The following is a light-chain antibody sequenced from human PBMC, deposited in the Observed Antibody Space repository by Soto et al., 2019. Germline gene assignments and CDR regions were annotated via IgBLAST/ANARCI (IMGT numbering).Light chain of an antibody. Sequence: DIQMTQSPSSLSASVGGRVSITCRASQNVIKYVNWYQQKPGKAPKLLIYVTSTFHSGVPSRCSGSGSGTDITLTISTLQPEGFPTYYCQQSYTTPTFGGGTKVEIE. CDR3: QQSYTTPT. CDR1: QNVIKY. CDR2: VTS. V-gene: IGKV1-39*01. J-gene: IGKJ4*01.